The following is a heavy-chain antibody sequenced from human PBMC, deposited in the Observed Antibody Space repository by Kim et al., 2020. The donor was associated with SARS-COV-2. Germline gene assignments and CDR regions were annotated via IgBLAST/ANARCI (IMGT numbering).Heavy chain of an antibody. CDR3: ARGPHPGGVPTLLDYYGMDV. CDR1: GGTFSSYA. D-gene: IGHD3-16*01. V-gene: IGHV1-69*13. CDR2: IIPIFGTA. Sequence: SVKVSCKASGGTFSSYAISWVRQAPGQGLEWMGGIIPIFGTANYAQKFQGRVTITADESTSTAYMELSSLRSEDTAVYYCARGPHPGGVPTLLDYYGMDVWGQGTTVTVPS. J-gene: IGHJ6*02.